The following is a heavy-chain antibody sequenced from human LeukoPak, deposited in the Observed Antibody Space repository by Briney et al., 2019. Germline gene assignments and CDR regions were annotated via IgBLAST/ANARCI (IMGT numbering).Heavy chain of an antibody. D-gene: IGHD4/OR15-4a*01. Sequence: PSETLSLTCTVSGGSISSYYWSWIRQSPGKGLEWIGFIYDSGSTIYNPSLKSRVTFSVDTSKNQFSLKLRSVTAADTAIYYCAMSPPRGAWFDPWGQGTLVTVSS. CDR1: GGSISSYY. V-gene: IGHV4-4*09. CDR3: AMSPPRGAWFDP. J-gene: IGHJ5*02. CDR2: IYDSGST.